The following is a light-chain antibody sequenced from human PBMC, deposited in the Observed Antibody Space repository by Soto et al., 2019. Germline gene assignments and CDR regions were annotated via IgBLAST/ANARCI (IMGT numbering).Light chain of an antibody. CDR1: SSDVGAYMY. CDR3: SSFTSSDTPYV. J-gene: IGLJ1*01. Sequence: QSALTQPASVSGSPGQSITISCTGTSSDVGAYMYVSWYQQHPGTAPKLIIYEVTNRPSGVSNRFSESKSGDTASLTISGLQAEDEADYYCSSFTSSDTPYVFGTGTKLTVL. V-gene: IGLV2-14*01. CDR2: EVT.